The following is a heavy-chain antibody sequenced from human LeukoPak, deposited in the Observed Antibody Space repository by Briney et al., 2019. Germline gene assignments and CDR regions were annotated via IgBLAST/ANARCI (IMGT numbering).Heavy chain of an antibody. CDR2: INPNSGGT. J-gene: IGHJ4*02. CDR3: ARVETYCGGDCYSHFDS. D-gene: IGHD2-21*02. V-gene: IGHV1-2*02. Sequence: ASVKVSCKASGYTFTGYYMHWVRQAPGQGLEWMGWINPNSGGTNYAQKFQCRVTMTRDTSISTAYMELSRLRSDDTAVYYCARVETYCGGDCYSHFDSWGQGTLVTVSS. CDR1: GYTFTGYY.